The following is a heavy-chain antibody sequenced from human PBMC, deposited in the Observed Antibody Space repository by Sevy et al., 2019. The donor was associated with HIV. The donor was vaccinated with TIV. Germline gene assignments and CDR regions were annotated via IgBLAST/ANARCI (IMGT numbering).Heavy chain of an antibody. Sequence: GGSLRLSCAASGLTFSSYWMSWVRQAPRKGLEWVATIKQDGSETYYVDSVKGRFTISRDNAKNSLYLQMNSLRAEDTAVYYCARDRARIYYWGQGALVTVSS. J-gene: IGHJ4*02. CDR3: ARDRARIYY. V-gene: IGHV3-7*01. D-gene: IGHD2-15*01. CDR2: IKQDGSET. CDR1: GLTFSSYW.